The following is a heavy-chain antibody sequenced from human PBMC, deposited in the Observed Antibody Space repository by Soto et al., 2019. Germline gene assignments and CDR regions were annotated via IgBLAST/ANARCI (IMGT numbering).Heavy chain of an antibody. CDR3: AKLDEGGLQYAYYAMDV. V-gene: IGHV3-30*18. D-gene: IGHD2-15*01. Sequence: GGSLRLSCAASGFTFNTYWMHWVRQAPGKGLEWVAVISYDGSNKYYADSVKGRFTISRDNSKNTLYLQMTSLRTEDTALYYCAKLDEGGLQYAYYAMDVWGQGTTVTVSS. CDR1: GFTFNTYW. CDR2: ISYDGSNK. J-gene: IGHJ6*02.